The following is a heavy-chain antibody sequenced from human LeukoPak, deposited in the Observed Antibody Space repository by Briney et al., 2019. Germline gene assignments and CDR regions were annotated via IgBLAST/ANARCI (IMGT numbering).Heavy chain of an antibody. CDR1: GFTFDNHA. Sequence: PGGSLRLSCAASGFTFDNHAIHWVRQVPGKGLEWVSVISWNSGNIVYADSVKGRFTISGDNAKNSLYLQMNSLGAEDTALYFCARDISPGDYGDYLDAFDLWGQGTMVIVSS. CDR3: ARDISPGDYGDYLDAFDL. D-gene: IGHD4-17*01. J-gene: IGHJ3*01. CDR2: ISWNSGNI. V-gene: IGHV3-9*01.